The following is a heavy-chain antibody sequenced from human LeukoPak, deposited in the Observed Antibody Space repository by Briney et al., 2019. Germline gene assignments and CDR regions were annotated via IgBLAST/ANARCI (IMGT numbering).Heavy chain of an antibody. Sequence: SETLSLTCAVYGGSFTDYYWSWIRQPPGKGLEWIGKINHSGSTNCNPSLKSRVTISVDTSKNQFSLKLSSVTAADTAVYYCARAKEMETTFHYFYYYMDVWGKGTTVTVSS. CDR3: ARAKEMETTFHYFYYYMDV. J-gene: IGHJ6*03. V-gene: IGHV4-34*01. CDR1: GGSFTDYY. CDR2: INHSGST. D-gene: IGHD5-24*01.